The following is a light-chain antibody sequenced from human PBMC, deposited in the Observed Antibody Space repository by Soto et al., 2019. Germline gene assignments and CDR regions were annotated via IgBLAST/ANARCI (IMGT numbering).Light chain of an antibody. CDR3: GTWDDSLRAVV. CDR2: DNS. Sequence: QSVLTQPSSVSAAPGQKVTISCSGSSSNIGVKSVSWYQQLPRTAPKLLIYDNSERPSGIPDRFSASKSGTSATLGITGLQTGDEADYYCGTWDDSLRAVVFGGGTQLTVL. CDR1: SSNIGVKS. J-gene: IGLJ2*01. V-gene: IGLV1-51*01.